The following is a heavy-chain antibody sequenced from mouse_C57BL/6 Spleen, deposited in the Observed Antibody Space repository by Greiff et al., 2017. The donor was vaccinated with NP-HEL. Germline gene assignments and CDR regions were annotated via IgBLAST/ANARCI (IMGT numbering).Heavy chain of an antibody. CDR3: ARGGYGNYED. CDR1: GYTFTDYY. CDR2: IYPGSGNT. Sequence: QVQLQQSGAELVRPGASVKLSCKASGYTFTDYYINWVKQRPGQGLEWIARIYPGSGNTYYNEKFKGKATLTAEKSSSTAYMQLSSLTSEDSAVYFCARGGYGNYEDWGQGTTLTVSS. V-gene: IGHV1-76*01. D-gene: IGHD2-10*02. J-gene: IGHJ2*01.